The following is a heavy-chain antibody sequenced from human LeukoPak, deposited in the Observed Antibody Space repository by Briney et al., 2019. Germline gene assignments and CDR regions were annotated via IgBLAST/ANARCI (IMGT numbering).Heavy chain of an antibody. D-gene: IGHD6-13*01. CDR3: ARDVSGSSWFDY. CDR1: GFTFSSYS. CDR2: ISSSSSNI. V-gene: IGHV3-48*01. J-gene: IGHJ4*02. Sequence: GGSLRLSCAASGFTFSSYSMNWVRQAPGKGLEWVSYISSSSSNIYYADSVKGRFTISRDNAKNTLYLQMSSLRAEDTAVYYCARDVSGSSWFDYWGQGTLVTVSS.